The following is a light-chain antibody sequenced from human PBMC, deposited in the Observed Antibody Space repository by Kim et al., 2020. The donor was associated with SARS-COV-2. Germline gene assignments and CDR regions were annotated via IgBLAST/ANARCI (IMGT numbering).Light chain of an antibody. Sequence: GKPVTTACARSSGSIASNFGQWYQQRPGSAPTTVIYGDNQRPSGVPDRFSGSIDSSSNSASLTISGLKTEDEADYYCQSYDSSNWVFGGGTQLTVL. V-gene: IGLV6-57*03. CDR3: QSYDSSNWV. CDR1: SGSIASNF. CDR2: GDN. J-gene: IGLJ3*02.